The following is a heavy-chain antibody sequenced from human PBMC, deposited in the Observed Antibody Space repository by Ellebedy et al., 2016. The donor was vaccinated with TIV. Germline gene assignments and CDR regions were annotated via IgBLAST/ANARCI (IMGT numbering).Heavy chain of an antibody. CDR1: GYSFSDYW. CDR2: IYPGDSDT. D-gene: IGHD1-1*01. V-gene: IGHV5-51*01. CDR3: ATLETYYYYAMDV. J-gene: IGHJ6*02. Sequence: GESLKISCKGSGYSFSDYWIAWVRQMPGKGLEWMGIIYPGDSDTRYSPSFQGQFTISVDKSIDTAYLQWNSLKASDTAMYYCATLETYYYYAMDVWGQGTTVTVSS.